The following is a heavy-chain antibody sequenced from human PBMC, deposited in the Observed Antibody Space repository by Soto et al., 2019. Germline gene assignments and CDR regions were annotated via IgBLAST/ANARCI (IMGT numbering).Heavy chain of an antibody. V-gene: IGHV4-39*07. CDR1: GGSISSSSYY. D-gene: IGHD3-22*01. CDR3: ARGVSYYDSSGYHNWFDP. CDR2: IYYSGST. Sequence: SETLSLTCTVSGGSISSSSYYWGWIRQPPGKGLEWIGSIYYSGSTYYNPSLKSRVTISVDTSKNQFSLKLSSVTAADTAVYYCARGVSYYDSSGYHNWFDPWGQGTLVTVS. J-gene: IGHJ5*02.